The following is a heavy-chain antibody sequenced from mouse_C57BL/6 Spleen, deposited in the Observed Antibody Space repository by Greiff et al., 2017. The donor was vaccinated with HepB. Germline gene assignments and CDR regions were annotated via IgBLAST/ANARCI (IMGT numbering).Heavy chain of an antibody. CDR3: VTGTWFAY. CDR2: ISYDGSN. J-gene: IGHJ3*01. CDR1: GYSITSGYY. V-gene: IGHV3-6*01. Sequence: EVQLVESGPGLVKPSQSLSLTCSVTGYSITSGYYWNWIRQFPGNKLEWMGYISYDGSNNYNPSLKNRISITRDTSKNQFFLKLNSVTTEDTATYYCVTGTWFAYWGQGTLVTVSA. D-gene: IGHD4-1*01.